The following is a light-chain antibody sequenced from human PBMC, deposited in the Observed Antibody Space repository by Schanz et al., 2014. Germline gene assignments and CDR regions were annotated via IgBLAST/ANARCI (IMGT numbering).Light chain of an antibody. Sequence: QTVVTQEPSFSVSPGGTVTLTCGLSSASVSTAYYPSWYQQTPGQAPRTLIYNTNTRSSGVPDRFSGSILGNKAALTITGAQADDESDYYCVLYMGGGIWVFGGGTKLTVL. CDR3: VLYMGGGIWV. CDR2: NTN. J-gene: IGLJ3*02. CDR1: SASVSTAYY. V-gene: IGLV8-61*01.